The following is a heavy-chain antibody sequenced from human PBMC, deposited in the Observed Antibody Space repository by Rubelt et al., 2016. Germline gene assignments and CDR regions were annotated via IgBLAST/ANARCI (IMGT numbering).Heavy chain of an antibody. Sequence: GLEWVSYISSSSSTIYYADSVKGRFTISRDNAKNSLYLQMNSLRAEDTAVYYCARGVGYCTNGVCYDNWFDPWGQGTLVTVSS. CDR3: ARGVGYCTNGVCYDNWFDP. D-gene: IGHD2-8*01. V-gene: IGHV3-48*01. CDR2: ISSSSSTI. J-gene: IGHJ5*02.